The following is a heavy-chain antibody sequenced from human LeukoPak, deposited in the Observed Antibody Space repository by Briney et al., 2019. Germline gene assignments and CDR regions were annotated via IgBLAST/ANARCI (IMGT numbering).Heavy chain of an antibody. J-gene: IGHJ4*02. V-gene: IGHV5-51*01. Sequence: ETLSLTCTVSGGSISSYYWSWIRQPPGKGLEWMGIIYPGDSDTRYSPSFQGQVTISADKSISTAYLQWSSLKASDTAMYYCARRLQDDSSGFDYWGQGTLVTVSS. D-gene: IGHD3-22*01. CDR1: GGSISSYY. CDR3: ARRLQDDSSGFDY. CDR2: IYPGDSDT.